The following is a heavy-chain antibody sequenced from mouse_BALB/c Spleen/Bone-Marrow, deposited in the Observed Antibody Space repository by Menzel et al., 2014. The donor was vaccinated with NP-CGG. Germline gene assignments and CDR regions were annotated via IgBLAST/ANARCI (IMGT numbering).Heavy chain of an antibody. CDR1: GFTFSDFY. CDR2: SRNKANDYTT. D-gene: IGHD4-1*01. Sequence: DVQLVESGGGLVQPGGSLRLSCATSGFTFSDFYMEWVRQPPGKRLEWIAASRNKANDYTTEYSASVKGRFIGSRDTSQSILYRQMNALRVEDTATYYCARDDGTRAMDCRSQGTSVTVSS. CDR3: ARDDGTRAMDC. J-gene: IGHJ4*01. V-gene: IGHV7-1*02.